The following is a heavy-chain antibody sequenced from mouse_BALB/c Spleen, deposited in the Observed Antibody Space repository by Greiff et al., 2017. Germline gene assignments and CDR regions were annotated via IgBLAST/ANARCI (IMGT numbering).Heavy chain of an antibody. CDR1: GFTFSDYY. J-gene: IGHJ2*01. D-gene: IGHD4-1*01. V-gene: IGHV5-4*02. Sequence: EVQRVESGGGLVKPGGSLKLSCAASGFTFSDYYMYWVRQTPEKRLEWVATISDGGSYTYYPDSVKGRFTISRDNAKNNLYLQMSSLKSEDTAMYYCARDRTGYYFDYWGQGTTLTVSS. CDR3: ARDRTGYYFDY. CDR2: ISDGGSYT.